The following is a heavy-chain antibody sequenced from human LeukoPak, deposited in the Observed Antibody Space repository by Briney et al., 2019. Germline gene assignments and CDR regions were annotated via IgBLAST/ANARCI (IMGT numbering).Heavy chain of an antibody. CDR1: GGSIRSYY. Sequence: PSETLSLTCTVSGGSIRSYYWSWIRQTPGKGLEWIGYIYYSGSTNYNPSLKSRVNISVDTSKDQFSLKLSSVTAADTAVYYCARLDDYYFDYWGQGTLVTVSS. J-gene: IGHJ4*02. CDR2: IYYSGST. CDR3: ARLDDYYFDY. V-gene: IGHV4-59*08. D-gene: IGHD2-2*03.